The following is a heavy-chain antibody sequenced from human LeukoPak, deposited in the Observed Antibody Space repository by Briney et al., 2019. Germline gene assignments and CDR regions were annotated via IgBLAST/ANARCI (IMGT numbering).Heavy chain of an antibody. V-gene: IGHV3-7*01. J-gene: IGHJ6*03. CDR2: IKQDGSEK. D-gene: IGHD2-8*02. Sequence: GGSLRLSCAASGFTFSSYWMSWVRQAPGKGLEWVANIKQDGSEKYYVDSVKGRFTISRYNSKNTLYLQMNSLRAEDTAVYYCASATPGGKVPYYMDVWGKGTTVTVSS. CDR3: ASATPGGKVPYYMDV. CDR1: GFTFSSYW.